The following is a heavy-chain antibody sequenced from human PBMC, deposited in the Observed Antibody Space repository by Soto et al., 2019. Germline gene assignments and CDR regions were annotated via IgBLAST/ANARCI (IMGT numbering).Heavy chain of an antibody. D-gene: IGHD6-6*01. J-gene: IGHJ6*02. CDR1: GFTFSSYG. V-gene: IGHV3-30*18. CDR2: ISYDGSNK. Sequence: GGSLRLSCAASGFTFSSYGMHWVRQAPGKGLEWVAVISYDGSNKYYADSVKGRFTISRDNSKNTLYLQMNSLRAEDTAVYYCAKALRAARRTGYYGMDVWGQGTTVTAP. CDR3: AKALRAARRTGYYGMDV.